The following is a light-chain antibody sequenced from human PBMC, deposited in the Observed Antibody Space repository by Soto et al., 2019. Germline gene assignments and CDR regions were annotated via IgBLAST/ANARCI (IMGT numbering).Light chain of an antibody. Sequence: EIVLTQSPATLSLSPGERVTLSCRASQSVSSNYLAWYQQKPGQAPRLLIYGASSRATGIPDRFSGSGSGTDFTLTISRLEPEDFAVYYCQQYGRSPYTFGQGTKVDI. CDR1: QSVSSNY. CDR3: QQYGRSPYT. CDR2: GAS. V-gene: IGKV3-20*01. J-gene: IGKJ2*01.